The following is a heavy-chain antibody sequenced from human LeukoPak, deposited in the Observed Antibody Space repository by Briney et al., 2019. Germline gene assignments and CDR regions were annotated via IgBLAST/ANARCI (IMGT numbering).Heavy chain of an antibody. CDR2: INNSGST. V-gene: IGHV4-59*08. Sequence: PSEPLSLPCTVSGGSISSYYWSWIRQPPGKGLEWIGYINNSGSTNYNPSLKSRVTISVDTSRNKLSLKLSSVTAADTAVYYCARHLAARLGGARFSDYWGQGTLVTVSS. D-gene: IGHD2-21*01. CDR1: GGSISSYY. CDR3: ARHLAARLGGARFSDY. J-gene: IGHJ4*02.